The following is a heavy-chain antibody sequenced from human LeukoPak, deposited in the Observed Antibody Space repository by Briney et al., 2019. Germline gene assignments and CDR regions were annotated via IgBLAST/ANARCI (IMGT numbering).Heavy chain of an antibody. CDR3: ARGLYYFDY. CDR2: INHSGST. V-gene: IGHV4-34*01. J-gene: IGHJ4*02. CDR1: GGSFSGYY. Sequence: SETLSITCAVYGGSFSGYYWSWIRQPPGKGLEWIGEINHSGSTNYNPSLKSRVTISVDTSKNQFSLKLSSVTAADTAVYYCARGLYYFDYWGQGTLVTVSS.